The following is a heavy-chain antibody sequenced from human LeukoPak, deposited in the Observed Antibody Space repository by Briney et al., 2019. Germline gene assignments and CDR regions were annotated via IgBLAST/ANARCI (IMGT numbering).Heavy chain of an antibody. CDR3: ARGGYFGSGMGSDY. Sequence: QPGGSPRLSCAASGFTVSSNYMSWVRQAPGKGLEWVSVIYSGGSTYYADSVKGRFTISRDNSKNTLYLQMNSLRAEDTAVYYCARGGYFGSGMGSDYWGQGTLVTVSS. V-gene: IGHV3-53*01. D-gene: IGHD3-10*01. CDR1: GFTVSSNY. CDR2: IYSGGST. J-gene: IGHJ4*02.